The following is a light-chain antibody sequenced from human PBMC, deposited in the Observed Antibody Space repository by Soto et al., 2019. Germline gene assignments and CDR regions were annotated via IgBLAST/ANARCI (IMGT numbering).Light chain of an antibody. J-gene: IGKJ1*01. Sequence: DIPMTPSPSTLSASVGDRVTITCRASQSISSWLAWYQPKPGKAPKLLIYKASSLESGVPSRFSGSGSGTEFTRTISSGQSDDYATCYCQQLWTFGQGTKVEIK. CDR2: KAS. CDR3: QQLWT. CDR1: QSISSW. V-gene: IGKV1-5*03.